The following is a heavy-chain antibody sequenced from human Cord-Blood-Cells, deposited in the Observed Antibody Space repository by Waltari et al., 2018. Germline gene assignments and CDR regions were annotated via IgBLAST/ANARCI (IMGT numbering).Heavy chain of an antibody. CDR2: VVSEDGET. Sequence: QVQLVQSGAEVKKPGASVKVSCKVSGYTLTELSMHWVRQAPRKGLEWRGGVVSEDGETIYAQKCQGRVNMSEDTSTDPAYMGLSSLRSEDTAVYYCATAWGYCSGGSCYYDYGMDVWGQGTTVTVSS. V-gene: IGHV1-24*01. D-gene: IGHD2-15*01. CDR1: GYTLTELS. CDR3: ATAWGYCSGGSCYYDYGMDV. J-gene: IGHJ6*02.